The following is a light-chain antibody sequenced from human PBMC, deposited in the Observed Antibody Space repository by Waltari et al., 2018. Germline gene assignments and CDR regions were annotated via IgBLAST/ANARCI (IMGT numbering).Light chain of an antibody. CDR2: EVN. V-gene: IGLV2-18*02. CDR3: RSYTSSSTWV. J-gene: IGLJ3*02. CDR1: SSDVGSYNR. Sequence: QSALTQPPSVSGSPGRSVIISCTGTSSDVGSYNRVSWYQQPPGTAPKLMIYEVNNRPSGVPDRFSGSKSGNTASLTISGLQAEDEADYYCRSYTSSSTWVFGGGTKLTVL.